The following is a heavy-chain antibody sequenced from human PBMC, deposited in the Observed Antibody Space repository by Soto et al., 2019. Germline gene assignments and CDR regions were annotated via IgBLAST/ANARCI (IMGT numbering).Heavy chain of an antibody. CDR1: GFTFDDYG. D-gene: IGHD3-16*01. CDR3: ARGGALGYYYYYMDV. CDR2: INWNGGST. V-gene: IGHV3-20*01. Sequence: GGSLRLSCAASGFTFDDYGMSWVRQAPGKGLEWVSGINWNGGSTGYADSVKGRFTISRDNAKNSLYLQMNSLRAEDTALYHCARGGALGYYYYYMDVWGKGTTVTVS. J-gene: IGHJ6*03.